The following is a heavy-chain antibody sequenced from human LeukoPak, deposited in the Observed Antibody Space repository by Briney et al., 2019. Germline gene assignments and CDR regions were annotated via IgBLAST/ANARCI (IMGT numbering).Heavy chain of an antibody. CDR1: GFTFSSHW. D-gene: IGHD5-18*01. V-gene: IGHV3-7*01. CDR3: ARDHTAAGIIFDY. J-gene: IGHJ4*02. CDR2: INQDGSEK. Sequence: GGSLILSCAASGFTFSSHWMSWVRLAPGKGLEWVANINQDGSEKYYVDSVKGRFIISRDNAKNSLHLQMNSLRAEDTAVYYCARDHTAAGIIFDYWGQGALVTVSS.